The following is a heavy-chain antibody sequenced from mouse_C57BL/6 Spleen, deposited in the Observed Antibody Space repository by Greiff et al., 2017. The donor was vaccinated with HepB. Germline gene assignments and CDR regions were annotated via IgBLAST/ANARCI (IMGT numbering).Heavy chain of an antibody. CDR1: GYTFTDYY. Sequence: EVQLQQSGPELVKPGASVKISCKASGYTFTDYYMNWVKQSHGKSLEWIGDINPNNGGTSYNQKFKGKATLTEDKSSSTAYMERRSLTSEDSAVYYCARGATVVPMDYWGQGTSVTVSS. V-gene: IGHV1-26*01. CDR2: INPNNGGT. D-gene: IGHD1-1*01. CDR3: ARGATVVPMDY. J-gene: IGHJ4*01.